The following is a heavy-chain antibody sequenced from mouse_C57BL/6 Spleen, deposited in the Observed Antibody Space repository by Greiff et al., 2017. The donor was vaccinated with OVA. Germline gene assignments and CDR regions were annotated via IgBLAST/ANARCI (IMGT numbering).Heavy chain of an antibody. Sequence: EVQLQQSGPVLVKPGASVKMSCKASGYTFTDYYMNWVKQSHGKSLEWIGVINPYNGGTSYNQKFKGKATLTVDKSSSTAYMELNSLTSEDSAVYYCARESITTVVFDYWGQGTTLTVSS. CDR2: INPYNGGT. CDR1: GYTFTDYY. CDR3: ARESITTVVFDY. J-gene: IGHJ2*01. V-gene: IGHV1-19*01. D-gene: IGHD1-1*01.